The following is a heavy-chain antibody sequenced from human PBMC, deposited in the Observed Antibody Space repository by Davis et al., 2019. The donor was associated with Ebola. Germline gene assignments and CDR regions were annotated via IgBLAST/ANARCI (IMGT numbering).Heavy chain of an antibody. Sequence: AASVKVSCKASGFTFTNSAVQWVRQARGQPLEWIGWIVVARDDTKYAQTLQERVTITRDMSTDTAYMELSGLRSEDTAVYYCVADPTDYMFDFWGQGTPVTVSS. CDR1: GFTFTNSA. J-gene: IGHJ4*02. V-gene: IGHV1-58*01. D-gene: IGHD4-11*01. CDR3: VADPTDYMFDF. CDR2: IVVARDDT.